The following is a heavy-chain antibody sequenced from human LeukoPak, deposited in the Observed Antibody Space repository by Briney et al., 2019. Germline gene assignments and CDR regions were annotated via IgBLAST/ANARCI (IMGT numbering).Heavy chain of an antibody. V-gene: IGHV4-4*07. CDR3: ARGPFSGPLRGPFDY. CDR2: IYSSGST. Sequence: SETLSLTCTVSGGSISSYYWSWIRQPAGKGLEWIGRIYSSGSTTYNPSLKSRVTMSVDTSKSQFSLKLSSVTAADTAVYCCARGPFSGPLRGPFDYWGQGTLVTVSS. J-gene: IGHJ4*02. D-gene: IGHD3-10*01. CDR1: GGSISSYY.